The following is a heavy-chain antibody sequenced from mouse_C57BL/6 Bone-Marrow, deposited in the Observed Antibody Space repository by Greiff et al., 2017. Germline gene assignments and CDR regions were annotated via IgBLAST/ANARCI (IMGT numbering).Heavy chain of an antibody. CDR3: TLLWSFAY. CDR1: GFNIKDDY. CDR2: IDPENGDT. V-gene: IGHV14-4*01. Sequence: EVQLQQSGAELVRPGASVKLSCTASGFNIKDDYMHWVKQRPEQGLEWIGWIDPENGDTDYASKFQGKATITADTSSNTAYLPLSSLTSEDTAVYYCTLLWSFAYWGQGTLVTVSA. D-gene: IGHD2-1*01. J-gene: IGHJ3*01.